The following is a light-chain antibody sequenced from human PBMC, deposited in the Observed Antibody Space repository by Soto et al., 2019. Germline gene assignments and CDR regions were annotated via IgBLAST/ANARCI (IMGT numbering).Light chain of an antibody. J-gene: IGLJ1*01. CDR3: GSYTTRSNYV. CDR2: DVS. V-gene: IGLV2-14*01. Sequence: QSVLTQPASVSGSPGQSITISCTGTSSDVGAYNYVSWYQQHPGKAPKLMIYDVSHRPSGVSHRFSGSKSGNTASLTISGLQAEDEADYYCGSYTTRSNYVFGTGTKVTV. CDR1: SSDVGAYNY.